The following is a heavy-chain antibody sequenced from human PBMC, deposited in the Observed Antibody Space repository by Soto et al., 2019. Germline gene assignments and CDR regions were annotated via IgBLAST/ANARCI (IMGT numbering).Heavy chain of an antibody. D-gene: IGHD6-13*01. V-gene: IGHV4-61*08. CDR3: AYRQEYRSSWDSGWFDP. J-gene: IGHJ5*02. CDR2: IYYSGST. CDR1: GGSISSGGYY. Sequence: PSETLSLTCTVSGGSISSGGYYWSWIRQHPGKGLEWIGYIYYSGSTNYNPSLQSRVTISVDTSINQVVLIMTNMDPVDTATYYCAYRQEYRSSWDSGWFDPWGQGTLVTVSS.